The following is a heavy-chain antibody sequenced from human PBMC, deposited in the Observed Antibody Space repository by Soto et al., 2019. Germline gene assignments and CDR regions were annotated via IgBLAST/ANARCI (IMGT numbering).Heavy chain of an antibody. Sequence: VQLVESGGGLVQAGRSLRLSCAASGFTFDDHAIHWVRQAPGKGLEWVSGISWNSGYINYADSVKGRFTISRDNAKNPVHLQMNSLRAEDTAFYYCVRDIKWNLPAGYLDNWGQGTLVTVSS. V-gene: IGHV3-9*01. J-gene: IGHJ4*02. CDR3: VRDIKWNLPAGYLDN. D-gene: IGHD1-1*01. CDR1: GFTFDDHA. CDR2: ISWNSGYI.